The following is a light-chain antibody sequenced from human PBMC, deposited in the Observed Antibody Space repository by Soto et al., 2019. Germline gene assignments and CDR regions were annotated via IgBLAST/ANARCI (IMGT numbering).Light chain of an antibody. J-gene: IGLJ3*02. CDR2: SDD. V-gene: IGLV1-44*01. Sequence: QSVLTQPPSLSGTPGQRVTISCSGSNSNIGRYSVNWYQHFPGTAPKILIYSDDERPSGVPGRFSASKSGTSASLAISGLQSEDEAEYYCAAWDDNLNGPLFGGGTKVTVL. CDR1: NSNIGRYS. CDR3: AAWDDNLNGPL.